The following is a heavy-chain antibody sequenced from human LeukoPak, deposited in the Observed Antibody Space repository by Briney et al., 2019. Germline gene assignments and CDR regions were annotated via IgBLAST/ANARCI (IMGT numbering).Heavy chain of an antibody. CDR1: GFTFSSYA. CDR2: IRFDGSNK. D-gene: IGHD6-19*01. V-gene: IGHV3-30*02. Sequence: PGGSLRLSCAASGFTFSSYAMHWVRQAPGKGLEWVAFIRFDGSNKFYADSVKGRFTISRDNSKNMLYLQMNSLGTEDTAVYYCAKDRWGAVASFDYWGQGTLVTVSS. CDR3: AKDRWGAVASFDY. J-gene: IGHJ4*02.